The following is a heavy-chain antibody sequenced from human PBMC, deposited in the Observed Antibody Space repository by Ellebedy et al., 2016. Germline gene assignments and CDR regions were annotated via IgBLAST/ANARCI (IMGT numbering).Heavy chain of an antibody. CDR3: ARHEAYYDSSLLDAFPI. V-gene: IGHV4-39*01. J-gene: IGHJ3*02. CDR2: IYYSGST. D-gene: IGHD3-22*01. Sequence: SETLSLTXTVSGGSISSSSYYWGWIRQPPGKGLEWIGSIYYSGSTYYNPSLKSRVTISVDTSKNQFSLKLSSVTAADTAVYYCARHEAYYDSSLLDAFPIWGQGTMVTVSS. CDR1: GGSISSSSYY.